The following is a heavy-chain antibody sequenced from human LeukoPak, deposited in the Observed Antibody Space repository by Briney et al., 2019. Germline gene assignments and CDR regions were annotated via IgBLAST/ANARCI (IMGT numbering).Heavy chain of an antibody. CDR2: INHSGST. CDR1: GGSFSGYY. J-gene: IGHJ6*03. CDR3: ARGLRSTSSTRRDYYYYMDV. V-gene: IGHV4-34*01. Sequence: PSETLSLTCTVYGGSFSGYYWSWIRQPPGKGLEWIGEINHSGSTNYNPSLKSRVTISVDTSKDQFSLKLSSVTAADTAVYYCARGLRSTSSTRRDYYYYMDVWGKGTTVTVSS. D-gene: IGHD2-2*01.